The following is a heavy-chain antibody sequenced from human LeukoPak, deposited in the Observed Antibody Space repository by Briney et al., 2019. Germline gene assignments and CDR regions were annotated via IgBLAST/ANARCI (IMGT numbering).Heavy chain of an antibody. CDR2: IYTSGST. CDR1: GGSISSYY. J-gene: IGHJ4*02. D-gene: IGHD2/OR15-2a*01. Sequence: SETLSLTCTVSGGSISSYYWSWIRQPPGKGLEWIGYIYTSGSTNYNPSLKSRVTISVDTSKNRFSLKLSSVTAADTAVYYCARHSTGVGTFDYWGQGTLVTVSS. CDR3: ARHSTGVGTFDY. V-gene: IGHV4-4*09.